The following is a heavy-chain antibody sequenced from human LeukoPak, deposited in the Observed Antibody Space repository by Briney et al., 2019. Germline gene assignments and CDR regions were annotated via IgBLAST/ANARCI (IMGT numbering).Heavy chain of an antibody. Sequence: GGSLRLSCAASGFTFGSFWMSWVRQAPGKGLEWVAKINQDGSEKYHVDSVKGRFPVSRDNAKNSLYLQMNSLRAEDTAVYYCTRGGGFLVDYWGQGTLVTVSS. D-gene: IGHD2-15*01. CDR1: GFTFGSFW. CDR2: INQDGSEK. J-gene: IGHJ4*02. CDR3: TRGGGFLVDY. V-gene: IGHV3-7*04.